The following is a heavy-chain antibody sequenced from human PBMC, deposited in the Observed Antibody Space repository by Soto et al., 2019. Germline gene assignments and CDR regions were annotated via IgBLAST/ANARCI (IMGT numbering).Heavy chain of an antibody. D-gene: IGHD6-19*01. CDR2: ISAYNGNT. CDR1: GYTFTSYG. CDR3: ARDLSSGWYGGTYGAFDT. J-gene: IGHJ3*02. V-gene: IGHV1-18*01. Sequence: ASVKVSCNASGYTFTSYGISWVRQAPGQGLEWMGWISAYNGNTNYAQKLQGRVTMTTDTSTSTAYMELRSLRSDDTAVYYCARDLSSGWYGGTYGAFDTWGQGTMVTVSS.